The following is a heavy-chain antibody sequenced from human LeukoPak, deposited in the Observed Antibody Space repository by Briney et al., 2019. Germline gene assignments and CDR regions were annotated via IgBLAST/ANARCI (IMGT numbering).Heavy chain of an antibody. J-gene: IGHJ3*02. CDR1: GFTFSSYA. CDR3: AKVISGYDFWFEGNAFDI. D-gene: IGHD3-3*01. CDR2: ISGSGGST. V-gene: IGHV3-23*01. Sequence: GGSLRLSCAASGFTFSSYAMSWVRQAPGKGLEWVSAISGSGGSTYYADPVKGRFTISRDNSKNTLYPQMNSLRAEDTAVYYCAKVISGYDFWFEGNAFDIWGQGTMVTVSS.